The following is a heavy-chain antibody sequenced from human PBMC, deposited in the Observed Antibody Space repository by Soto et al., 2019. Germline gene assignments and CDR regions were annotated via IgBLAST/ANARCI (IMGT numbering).Heavy chain of an antibody. CDR3: ARGIRYFDWSNLYYYYYGMDV. Sequence: GGSLRLSCAASGFTFSSYSMNWVRQAPGKGLEWVSSISSSSSYIYYADSVKGRFTISRDNAKNSLYLQMNSLRAEDTAVYYCARGIRYFDWSNLYYYYYGMDVWGQGTTVTVSS. CDR1: GFTFSSYS. J-gene: IGHJ6*02. D-gene: IGHD3-9*01. V-gene: IGHV3-21*01. CDR2: ISSSSSYI.